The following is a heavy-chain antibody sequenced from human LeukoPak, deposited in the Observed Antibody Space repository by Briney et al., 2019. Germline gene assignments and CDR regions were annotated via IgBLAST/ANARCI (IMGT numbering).Heavy chain of an antibody. CDR1: GYTFTGYY. V-gene: IGHV1-2*04. J-gene: IGHJ6*02. Sequence: ASVKVSCKASGYTFTGYYMHWVRQAPGQGLEWMGWINPNSGGTNYAQKFQGWVTMTRDTSISTAYMELSRLRSDDTAVYYCARDRGIAVAGTYKYYYYGMDVWGQGTTVTVSS. CDR2: INPNSGGT. D-gene: IGHD6-19*01. CDR3: ARDRGIAVAGTYKYYYYGMDV.